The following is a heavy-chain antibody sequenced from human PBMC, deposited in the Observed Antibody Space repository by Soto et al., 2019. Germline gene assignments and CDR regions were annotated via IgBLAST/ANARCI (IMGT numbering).Heavy chain of an antibody. CDR3: ARTTGGFLAYV. J-gene: IGHJ6*02. CDR2: INPSGGST. CDR1: GYTCTSYY. D-gene: IGHD2-15*01. Sequence: VKVSCKASGYTCTSYYMHWVRQAPGQGLEWMGIINPSGGSTNYAQKLQGRVTMTTDTSTSTAYMELRSLRSDDTAVYYCARTTGGFLAYVWGQGTTVTVS. V-gene: IGHV1-46*01.